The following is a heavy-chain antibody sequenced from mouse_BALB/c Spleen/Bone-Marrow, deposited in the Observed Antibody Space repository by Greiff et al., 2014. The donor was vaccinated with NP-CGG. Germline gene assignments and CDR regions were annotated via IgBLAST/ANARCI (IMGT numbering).Heavy chain of an antibody. D-gene: IGHD1-3*01. V-gene: IGHV1-5*01. J-gene: IGHJ4*01. CDR1: GYTFTSYW. Sequence: VQLQQSGTVLARPGASVKMSCKASGYTFTSYWMHWVKQRPGQGLEWIGAIYPGNSDTSYNQKFKGKAELTAVTSTSTAYMELSSLTNEDSAVYYCTGGKDYYAMDYWGQGTSVTVSS. CDR2: IYPGNSDT. CDR3: TGGKDYYAMDY.